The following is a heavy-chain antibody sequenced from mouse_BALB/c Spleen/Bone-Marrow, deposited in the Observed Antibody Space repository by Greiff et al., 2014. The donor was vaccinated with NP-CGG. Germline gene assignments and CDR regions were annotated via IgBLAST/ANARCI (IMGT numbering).Heavy chain of an antibody. CDR2: INPSTGNT. Sequence: VKLMESGAELAKPGASVKMSCKASGYTFTTYWIHWVKQRPGQGLEWIGYINPSTGNTEYNQKFRDRATLTADKSSSTPYMQLGSLTSEDSAVYYCARGLRDWYFDVWGAGTTVTVSS. J-gene: IGHJ1*01. V-gene: IGHV1-7*01. CDR3: ARGLRDWYFDV. CDR1: GYTFTTYW. D-gene: IGHD2-4*01.